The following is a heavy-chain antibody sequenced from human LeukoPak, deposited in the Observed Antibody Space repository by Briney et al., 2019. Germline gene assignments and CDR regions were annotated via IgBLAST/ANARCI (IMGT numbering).Heavy chain of an antibody. CDR1: GGTFSSYS. CDR2: IIPIFGTA. J-gene: IGHJ4*02. D-gene: IGHD5-18*01. CDR3: ARECYSYALDY. Sequence: SVKVSCKASGGTFSSYSISWVRQAPGQGLEWMGGIIPIFGTANYAQKFQGRVTITADKSTSTAYMELSSLRSEDTAVYYCARECYSYALDYWGQGTLVTVSS. V-gene: IGHV1-69*06.